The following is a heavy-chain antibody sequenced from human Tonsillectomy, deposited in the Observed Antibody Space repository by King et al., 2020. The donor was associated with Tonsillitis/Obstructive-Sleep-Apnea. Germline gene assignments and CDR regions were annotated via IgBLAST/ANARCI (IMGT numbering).Heavy chain of an antibody. J-gene: IGHJ3*02. V-gene: IGHV5-10-1*03. D-gene: IGHD3-22*01. Sequence: VQLVESGAEVKKTGESLRISCKGSGYRFISYWIRGVRQMPGKGLEWMGRVDASDSNTNYSPSFQGHLTISADKSISTAYLQWSSLKASDTAMYYCARPTGYDYYDRGDAFDIWGRGTMVTVSS. CDR1: GYRFISYW. CDR2: VDASDSNT. CDR3: ARPTGYDYYDRGDAFDI.